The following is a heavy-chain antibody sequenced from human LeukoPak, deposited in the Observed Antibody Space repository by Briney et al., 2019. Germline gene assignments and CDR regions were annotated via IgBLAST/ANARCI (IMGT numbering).Heavy chain of an antibody. J-gene: IGHJ4*02. CDR3: ARDSRGIAAAGG. V-gene: IGHV4-61*08. Sequence: SQTLSLTCTVSGGSISSGGYYWSWIRQPPGKGLEWIGYIYYSGSTNYNPSLKSRVTISVDTSKNQFSLKLSSVTAADTAMYYCARDSRGIAAAGGWGQGTLVTVSS. CDR1: GGSISSGGYY. CDR2: IYYSGST. D-gene: IGHD6-13*01.